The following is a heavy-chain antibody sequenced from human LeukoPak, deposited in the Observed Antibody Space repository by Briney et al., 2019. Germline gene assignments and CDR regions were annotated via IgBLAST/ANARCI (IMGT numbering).Heavy chain of an antibody. Sequence: GGSLRLSCAASGFTFSSYSMNWVRQALGKGLEWVSSISSSSSYIYYADSVKGRFTISRDNAKNSLYLQMNSLRAEDTAVYYCARDLRPQYYYDSSGYSPPDYWGQGTLVTVSS. CDR2: ISSSSSYI. V-gene: IGHV3-21*01. D-gene: IGHD3-22*01. CDR1: GFTFSSYS. J-gene: IGHJ4*02. CDR3: ARDLRPQYYYDSSGYSPPDY.